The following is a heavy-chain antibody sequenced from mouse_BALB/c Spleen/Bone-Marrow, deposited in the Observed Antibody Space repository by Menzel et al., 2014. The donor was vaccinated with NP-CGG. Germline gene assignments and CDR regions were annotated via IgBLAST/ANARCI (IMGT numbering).Heavy chain of an antibody. V-gene: IGHV1S130*01. CDR1: GNTFTSSW. CDR3: AREKIYGNYLWYLDV. CDR2: IHPNSGNT. D-gene: IGHD2-1*01. Sequence: QVQLKQSGSVLVRPGASVKLSCKASGNTFTSSWMHWAKQRPGQGLEWIGEIHPNSGNTNYNEKFKGKATLTVDTSSSTAYVDLSSLTSEDSAVYYCAREKIYGNYLWYLDVWGAGTTVTVSS. J-gene: IGHJ1*01.